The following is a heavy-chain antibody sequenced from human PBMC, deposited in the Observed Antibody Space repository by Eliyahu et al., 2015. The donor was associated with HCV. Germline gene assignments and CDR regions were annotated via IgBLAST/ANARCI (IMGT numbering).Heavy chain of an antibody. D-gene: IGHD1-1*01. CDR1: GXTFTXYX. CDR3: ARDAVLHDGRVFFDP. V-gene: IGHV3-21*01. CDR2: ITGRSNMI. Sequence: EIQLVESGGGLVKPGGSLRLXCAASGXTFTXYXMTWVRXAPGKGLEGVSSITGRSNMITYADSVKGRFTVSRDDANSSLYLQMSSLRAEDTAIYYCARDAVLHDGRVFFDPWVQGTPVTVSS. J-gene: IGHJ5*02.